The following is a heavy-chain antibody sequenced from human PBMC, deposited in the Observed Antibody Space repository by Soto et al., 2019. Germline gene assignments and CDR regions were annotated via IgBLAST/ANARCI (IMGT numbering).Heavy chain of an antibody. J-gene: IGHJ6*02. Sequence: VGSLRLSCAPSGLTFSSYAMSWVRQAPGKGLEWVSAMSGSGGSTYYADSVKGRFTISRDNSKNTLYLQMNSLRAEDTAVYYCAKDQDIVDYYYGMDVWGQGTTVTASS. CDR3: AKDQDIVDYYYGMDV. CDR1: GLTFSSYA. D-gene: IGHD2-15*01. V-gene: IGHV3-23*01. CDR2: MSGSGGST.